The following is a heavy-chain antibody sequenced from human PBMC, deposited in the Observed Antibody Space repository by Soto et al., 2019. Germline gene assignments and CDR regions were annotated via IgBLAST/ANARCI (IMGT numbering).Heavy chain of an antibody. D-gene: IGHD6-13*01. J-gene: IGHJ4*02. CDR2: IDPSDSYT. CDR3: ARHYSSNEYDY. V-gene: IGHV5-10-1*01. Sequence: VQLVQSGAEVKKPGESLRISCKGSGYSFTSYWISWVRQMPGKGLEWRGWIDPSDSYTSHSPSFQGHVTISADKSISTAYLQWSSLKASDTAIYYCARHYSSNEYDYWGQGTLVTVSS. CDR1: GYSFTSYW.